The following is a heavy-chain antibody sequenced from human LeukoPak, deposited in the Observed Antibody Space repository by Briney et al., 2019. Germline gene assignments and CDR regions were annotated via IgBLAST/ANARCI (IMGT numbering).Heavy chain of an antibody. CDR1: GFTVSSNY. CDR2: IYSGGST. CDR3: ARTMITFGGVIVEDAFDI. D-gene: IGHD3-16*02. V-gene: IGHV3-66*01. Sequence: GGSLRLSCAASGFTVSSNYMSWVRQAPGKGLEWVSLIYSGGSTYYADSVKGRFTSSRDNSKNTVYLQMNSLRAEDTAVYYCARTMITFGGVIVEDAFDIWGQGTMVTVSS. J-gene: IGHJ3*02.